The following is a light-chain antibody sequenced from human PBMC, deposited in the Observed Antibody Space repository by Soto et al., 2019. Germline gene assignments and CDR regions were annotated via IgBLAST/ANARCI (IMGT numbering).Light chain of an antibody. J-gene: IGLJ3*02. V-gene: IGLV1-44*01. CDR1: SSNIGSNT. CDR3: AAWDDSLNGWV. CDR2: SNN. Sequence: QSVLTQPPSASGIPGQRVTISCSGRSSNIGSNTVNWYQQLPGTAPKLLIYSNNQRPSGVPDRFSGSKSGTSASLAISGLQSEDEADYYCAAWDDSLNGWVFGGGTKLTVL.